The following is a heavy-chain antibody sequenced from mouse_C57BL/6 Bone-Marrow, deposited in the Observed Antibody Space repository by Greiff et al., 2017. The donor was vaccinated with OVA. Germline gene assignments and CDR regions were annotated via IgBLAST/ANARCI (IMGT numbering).Heavy chain of an antibody. CDR1: GYTFTDYY. CDR2: INPYNGGT. D-gene: IGHD1-1*01. CDR3: ARWSYYYGSSYLQY. J-gene: IGHJ2*01. V-gene: IGHV1-19*01. Sequence: EVQLQESGPVLVKPGASVKMSCKASGYTFTDYYMNWVKQSHGKSLEWIGVINPYNGGTSYNQKFKGKATLTVDKSSSTAYMELNSLTSEDSAVYYCARWSYYYGSSYLQYWGQGTTLTVSS.